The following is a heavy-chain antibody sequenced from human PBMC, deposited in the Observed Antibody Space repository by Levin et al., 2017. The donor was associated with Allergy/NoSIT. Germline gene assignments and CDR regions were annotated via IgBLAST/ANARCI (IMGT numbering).Heavy chain of an antibody. CDR3: ARSGMVVPGIGVS. CDR1: GLTFSNYW. CDR2: IKQDGSEK. V-gene: IGHV3-7*01. Sequence: PGGSLRLSCAASGLTFSNYWMTWVRQAPGKGLEWVADIKQDGSEKYYVDSVKGRFTISRDNAKNSVYLQMNSLRAEDTAVYYCARSGMVVPGIGVSWGQGTLVTVSS. D-gene: IGHD2-2*01. J-gene: IGHJ4*02.